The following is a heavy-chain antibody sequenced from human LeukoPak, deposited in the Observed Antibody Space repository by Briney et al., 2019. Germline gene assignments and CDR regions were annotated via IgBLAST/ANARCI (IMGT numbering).Heavy chain of an antibody. D-gene: IGHD3-3*01. CDR2: IYYSGST. V-gene: IGHV4-31*03. Sequence: SQTLSLTCTVSGGSISSGGFWWSCIRQHPGKGLEWMGYIYYSGSTYYNPSLKSRVTMSVDTSKNQFSLKLSSVTAADTAVYYCARAILTPSGYVWYLDLWGRGTLVTVSS. J-gene: IGHJ2*01. CDR3: ARAILTPSGYVWYLDL. CDR1: GGSISSGGFW.